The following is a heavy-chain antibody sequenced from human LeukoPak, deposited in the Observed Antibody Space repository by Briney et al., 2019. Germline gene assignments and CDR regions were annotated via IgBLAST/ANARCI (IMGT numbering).Heavy chain of an antibody. CDR3: AQFDVLSGYYSGFDV. CDR1: GFNFFDYA. J-gene: IGHJ6*02. CDR2: IKWNSDEI. V-gene: IGHV3-9*01. Sequence: GRSLRLSCAASGFNFFDYAMFWVRQPPGRGLEWVSGIKWNSDEIGYADSVRGRFTISRDNGKNSLYLQMNSLRAEDTAVYYCAQFDVLSGYYSGFDVWGQGTTVIVSS. D-gene: IGHD3-3*01.